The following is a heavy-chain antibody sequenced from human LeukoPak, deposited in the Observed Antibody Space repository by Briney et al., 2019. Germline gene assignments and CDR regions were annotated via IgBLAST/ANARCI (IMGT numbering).Heavy chain of an antibody. CDR2: INHSGST. D-gene: IGHD1-14*01. CDR3: ARNPDAFDI. V-gene: IGHV4-34*01. J-gene: IGHJ3*02. CDR1: GGSFSGYY. Sequence: PSETLSLTCAVYGGSFSGYYWSWIRQPPGKGLEWIGEINHSGSTNYNSSLKSRVTISVDTSKNQFSLKLSSVTAADTAVYYCARNPDAFDIWGQGTMVTVSS.